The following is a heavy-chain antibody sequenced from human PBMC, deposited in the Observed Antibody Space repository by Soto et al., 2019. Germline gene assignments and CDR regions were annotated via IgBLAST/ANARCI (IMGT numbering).Heavy chain of an antibody. J-gene: IGHJ6*02. Sequence: PGGSLRLSCAASGFTFSSYDMHWVRQATGKGLEWVSAIGTAGDTYYPGSVKGRFTISRENAKNSLYLQMNSLRAEDTAVYYCAREYTMVRGLPLGDYYYYGMDVWGQGTTVTVSS. CDR2: IGTAGDT. D-gene: IGHD3-10*01. V-gene: IGHV3-13*01. CDR3: AREYTMVRGLPLGDYYYYGMDV. CDR1: GFTFSSYD.